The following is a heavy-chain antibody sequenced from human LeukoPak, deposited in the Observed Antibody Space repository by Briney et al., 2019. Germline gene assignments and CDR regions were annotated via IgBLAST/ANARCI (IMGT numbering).Heavy chain of an antibody. D-gene: IGHD6-13*01. Sequence: ASVKVSCKASGYTFSSSDINWVRQAAGQGLEWMGWMNPNRGSTGHAQKFQGRVTMTRDTSINTAYMELSSLRVEDTAVYYCARDKRGQAAADDPFDIWGQGTMVTVSS. CDR1: GYTFSSSD. V-gene: IGHV1-8*02. CDR3: ARDKRGQAAADDPFDI. J-gene: IGHJ3*02. CDR2: MNPNRGST.